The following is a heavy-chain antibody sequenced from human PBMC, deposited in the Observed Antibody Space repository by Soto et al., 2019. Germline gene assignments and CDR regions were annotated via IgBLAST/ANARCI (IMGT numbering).Heavy chain of an antibody. Sequence: EVQLVESGGGLIQPGGSLRLSCAASGFTFNTYWMHWVRQAPGKGLVWVSRINGAGSSTSYAESVNGRFPITRDSDKNILYLQMNSMRAEDTGAYYCARDLWMTTVWNDAFDIWGQGTMVTVSS. CDR2: INGAGSST. D-gene: IGHD4-4*01. CDR3: ARDLWMTTVWNDAFDI. V-gene: IGHV3-74*01. CDR1: GFTFNTYW. J-gene: IGHJ3*02.